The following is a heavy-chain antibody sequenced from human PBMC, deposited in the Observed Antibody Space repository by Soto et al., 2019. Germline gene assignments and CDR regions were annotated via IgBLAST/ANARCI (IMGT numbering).Heavy chain of an antibody. V-gene: IGHV4-59*01. D-gene: IGHD5-18*01. CDR2: IYYSGST. CDR3: ARGNFTDKAMVYYYGMDV. Sequence: SETLSLTCTVSGGSISSYYWSWIRQPPGKGLEWIGYIYYSGSTNYNPSLKSRVTISVDTSKNQFSLKLSSVTAADTAVYYCARGNFTDKAMVYYYGMDVWGQGTTVTVYS. CDR1: GGSISSYY. J-gene: IGHJ6*02.